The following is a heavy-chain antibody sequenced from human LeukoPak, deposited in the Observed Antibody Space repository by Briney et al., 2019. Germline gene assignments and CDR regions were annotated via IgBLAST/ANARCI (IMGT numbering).Heavy chain of an antibody. J-gene: IGHJ4*02. CDR2: IYYSGST. D-gene: IGHD6-6*01. CDR3: ARVLGSSSKVFDY. V-gene: IGHV4-59*01. CDR1: GGSISSYY. Sequence: SETLSLTCNVSGGSISSYYWSWIRQPPGKGLEWIGDIYYSGSTNYNPSLKSRVTMSVDRSKNQFSLKLSSVTAADTAVYYCARVLGSSSKVFDYWGQGTLVTVSS.